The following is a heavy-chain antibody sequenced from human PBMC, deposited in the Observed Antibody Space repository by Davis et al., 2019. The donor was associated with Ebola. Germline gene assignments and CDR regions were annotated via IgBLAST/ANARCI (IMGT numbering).Heavy chain of an antibody. J-gene: IGHJ5*02. CDR2: VSADGSST. V-gene: IGHV3-74*01. CDR1: GFTFSNNY. Sequence: GESLKISCTASGFTFSNNYMHWVRQAPGKGLVWLSRVSADGSSTTYADSVKGRFTISRDNAKNTLYLQMKSLRVEDTAVYYCAKGGDIVLVVTNWFDPWGQGTLVTVSS. CDR3: AKGGDIVLVVTNWFDP. D-gene: IGHD2-8*02.